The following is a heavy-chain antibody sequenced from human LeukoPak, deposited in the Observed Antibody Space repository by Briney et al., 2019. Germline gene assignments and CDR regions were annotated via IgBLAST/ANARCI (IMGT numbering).Heavy chain of an antibody. CDR3: ARGNWNVGGFDP. CDR1: GGSISSNY. V-gene: IGHV4-59*01. CDR2: IHYTGST. D-gene: IGHD1-20*01. J-gene: IGHJ5*02. Sequence: PSETLSLTCTASGGSISSNYWSWIRQPPGKGLECIGYIHYTGSTNYNPSLKSRVTISVDTSQNQFSLKLSSVTAADTAVYYCARGNWNVGGFDPWGLGTLVTVSS.